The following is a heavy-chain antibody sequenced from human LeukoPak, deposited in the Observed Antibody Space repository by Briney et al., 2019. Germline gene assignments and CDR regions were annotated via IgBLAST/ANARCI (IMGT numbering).Heavy chain of an antibody. CDR1: GFTFRSYG. D-gene: IGHD6-19*01. Sequence: GGSLRLSCAASGFTFRSYGMHWVRQAPGKRLEWVAFIRYDGSNKYYADSVKGRFTLSRDSSKNTLYLQMNSLRAEDTAVYYCAKDTPSDSSDWRRLDYWGQGTLVTVSS. CDR3: AKDTPSDSSDWRRLDY. J-gene: IGHJ4*02. V-gene: IGHV3-30*02. CDR2: IRYDGSNK.